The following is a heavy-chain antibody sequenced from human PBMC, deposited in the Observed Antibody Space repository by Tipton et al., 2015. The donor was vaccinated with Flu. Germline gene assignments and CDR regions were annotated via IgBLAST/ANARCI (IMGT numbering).Heavy chain of an antibody. CDR2: IYPSGTT. Sequence: TLSLTCTVSSGSIRSTDYFCAWICQHPGKGLELIGSIYPSGTTYYNPSLKSRFTISVDTSRSQFSLKLRSVTAADTAVYYCARLSYYDVDLKNFYFDYWGQGALVTVSS. D-gene: IGHD3-10*02. CDR3: ARLSYYDVDLKNFYFDY. V-gene: IGHV4-39*01. J-gene: IGHJ4*02. CDR1: SGSIRSTDYF.